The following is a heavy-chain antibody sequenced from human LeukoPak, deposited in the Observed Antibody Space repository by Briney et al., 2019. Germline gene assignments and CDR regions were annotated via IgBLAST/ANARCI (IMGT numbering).Heavy chain of an antibody. J-gene: IGHJ6*03. Sequence: SVKVSCKASGGTFSSYAISWVRQAPGQGLEWMGGIIPIFGTANYAQKFQGRVTITTDESTSTAYMELSSLRSEDTAVYYCARARYYDFWSGYSNYYYYMDVWGKGTTVTVSS. CDR1: GGTFSSYA. D-gene: IGHD3-3*01. V-gene: IGHV1-69*05. CDR2: IIPIFGTA. CDR3: ARARYYDFWSGYSNYYYYMDV.